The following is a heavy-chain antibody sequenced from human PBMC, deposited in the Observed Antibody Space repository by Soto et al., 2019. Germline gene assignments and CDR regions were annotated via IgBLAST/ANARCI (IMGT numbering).Heavy chain of an antibody. CDR1: GNTLTNYY. J-gene: IGHJ6*02. Sequence: ASVKVSCKASGNTLTNYYVQWVRQAPGQGLEWMGIINPSGESTGYAQKFPGRVKITRDTSTSTVYMELSSLTSDDSAVYFCATRDLSYSDFWSGYSLDYGVDVWGQGTTVTVS. CDR3: ATRDLSYSDFWSGYSLDYGVDV. D-gene: IGHD3-3*01. V-gene: IGHV1-46*01. CDR2: INPSGEST.